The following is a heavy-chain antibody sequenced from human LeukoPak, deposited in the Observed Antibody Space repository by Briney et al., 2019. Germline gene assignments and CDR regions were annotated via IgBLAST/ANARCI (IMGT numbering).Heavy chain of an antibody. J-gene: IGHJ4*02. D-gene: IGHD2-15*01. CDR2: IRSKANSYAT. V-gene: IGHV3-73*01. CDR1: GFTFSGSA. Sequence: GGSLRLSCAASGFTFSGSAMHRVRQASGKGLEWVGRIRSKANSYATAYAASVKGRFTISRDDSKNPAYLQMNSLKTEDTAVYYCTRHFDVVVVAATPEFDYWGQGTLVTVSS. CDR3: TRHFDVVVVAATPEFDY.